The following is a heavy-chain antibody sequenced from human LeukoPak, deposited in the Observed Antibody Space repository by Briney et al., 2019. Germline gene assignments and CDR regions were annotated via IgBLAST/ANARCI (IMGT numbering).Heavy chain of an antibody. CDR2: ISAYNGNT. Sequence: ASVKVSCKASGYTFTSYGITWVRQAPGQGLEWMGWISAYNGNTNYAQKLQGRVTMTTDTSTSTAYMELRSLRSDDTAVYYCARAYIDMTTVTTPIDYWGQGTLVTVSP. D-gene: IGHD4-17*01. V-gene: IGHV1-18*01. J-gene: IGHJ4*02. CDR3: ARAYIDMTTVTTPIDY. CDR1: GYTFTSYG.